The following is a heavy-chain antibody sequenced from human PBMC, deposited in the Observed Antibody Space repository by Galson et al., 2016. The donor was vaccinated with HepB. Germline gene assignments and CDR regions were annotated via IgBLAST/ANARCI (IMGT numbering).Heavy chain of an antibody. D-gene: IGHD6-19*01. Sequence: SLRLSCAASGFSFSNYDMYWVRQAPGKGLEWVSSIYTADDTYYQESVEGRFTVSRENAKDSLYLHMNSLRAGDTAVYFCARGSYSSDWYRSSAYDFGMDVWGKGTTVTVSS. CDR1: GFSFSNYD. J-gene: IGHJ6*04. CDR3: ARGSYSSDWYRSSAYDFGMDV. CDR2: IYTADDT. V-gene: IGHV3-13*01.